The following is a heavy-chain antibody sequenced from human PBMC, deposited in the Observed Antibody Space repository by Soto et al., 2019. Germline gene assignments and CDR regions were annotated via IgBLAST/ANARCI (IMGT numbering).Heavy chain of an antibody. CDR1: GGSISSSSYY. Sequence: QLQLQESGPGLVKPSETLSLTCTVSGGSISSSSYYWGWIRQPPGKGLEWIGSIYYSGSTYYNPSLKSRVTISVDTSKNQFSLKLSSVTDADTAVYYCARRTVGEHDYWGQGTLVTVSS. V-gene: IGHV4-39*01. D-gene: IGHD3-16*01. J-gene: IGHJ4*02. CDR3: ARRTVGEHDY. CDR2: IYYSGST.